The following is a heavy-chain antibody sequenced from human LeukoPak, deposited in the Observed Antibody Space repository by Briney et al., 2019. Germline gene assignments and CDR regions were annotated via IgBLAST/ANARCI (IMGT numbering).Heavy chain of an antibody. D-gene: IGHD3-10*01. V-gene: IGHV3-23*01. CDR1: GFTFTTYA. CDR2: ISGSGGNT. J-gene: IGHJ4*02. CDR3: AKEFYYGSGNYYPTFDY. Sequence: GGSLRLSCAASGFTFTTYAMRWVRQAPGKGLEWVSLISGSGGNTYYADYVKGRITISRDTSKNTLYLQMNSLRAEDTAVYYCAKEFYYGSGNYYPTFDYWGQGTLVTVSS.